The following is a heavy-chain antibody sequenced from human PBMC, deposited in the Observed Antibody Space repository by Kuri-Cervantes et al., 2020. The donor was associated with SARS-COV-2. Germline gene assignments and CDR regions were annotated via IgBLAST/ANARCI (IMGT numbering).Heavy chain of an antibody. CDR3: ARLFVVATVFDY. Sequence: ESLKISCTVSGGSISSSSYYWGWIRQPPGKGLEWIGSIYYSGSTYYNPSLKSRVTISVDTSKNQFSLKLSSVTAADTAVYYCARLFVVATVFDYWGQGTLVTVSS. J-gene: IGHJ4*02. CDR1: GGSISSSSYY. V-gene: IGHV4-39*01. D-gene: IGHD5-12*01. CDR2: IYYSGST.